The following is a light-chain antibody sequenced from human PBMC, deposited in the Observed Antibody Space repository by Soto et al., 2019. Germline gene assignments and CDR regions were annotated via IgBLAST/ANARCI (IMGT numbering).Light chain of an antibody. CDR1: QSVNSN. CDR2: GVS. J-gene: IGKJ1*01. V-gene: IGKV3-15*01. CDR3: QHYNNWPWT. Sequence: EIVMTQSPATLSVSPAERATLSCRASQSVNSNLAWYQQKPGQAPRLLIYGVSNRATGIPARFSGSGSGTEFTLTISSLQSEDFALYYCQHYNNWPWTFDQGTKVEI.